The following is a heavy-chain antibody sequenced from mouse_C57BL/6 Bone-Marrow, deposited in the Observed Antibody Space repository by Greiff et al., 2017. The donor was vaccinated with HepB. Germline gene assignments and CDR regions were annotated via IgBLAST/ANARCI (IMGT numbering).Heavy chain of an antibody. J-gene: IGHJ4*01. CDR3: AYSIYYYAMDY. CDR2: IYPRSGNT. D-gene: IGHD2-5*01. CDR1: GYTFTSYG. Sequence: QVQLQQSGAELARPGASVKLSCKASGYTFTSYGISWVKQRTGQRLEWIGEIYPRSGNTYYNEKFKGKATLTADKSSSTAYMELRSLTSEDPAVYFCAYSIYYYAMDYWGQGTSVTVSS. V-gene: IGHV1-81*01.